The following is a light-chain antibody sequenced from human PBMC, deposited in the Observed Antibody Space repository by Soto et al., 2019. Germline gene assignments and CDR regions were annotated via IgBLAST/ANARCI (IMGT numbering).Light chain of an antibody. CDR3: QYWDDYSWT. V-gene: IGKV1-5*03. Sequence: DIQMTQSPSTLSASVGDRVTITCRASQSITDWLAWYQQKPGKAPKFLIYKAYNLEGGVTSRFSGSGSGTEFTLTISSVQPDDFATYYCQYWDDYSWTFGQGTKVEIK. CDR2: KAY. J-gene: IGKJ1*01. CDR1: QSITDW.